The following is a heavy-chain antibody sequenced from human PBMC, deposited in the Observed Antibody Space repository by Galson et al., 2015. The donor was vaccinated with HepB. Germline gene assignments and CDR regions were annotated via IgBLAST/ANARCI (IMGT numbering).Heavy chain of an antibody. V-gene: IGHV3-15*01. CDR1: GFTFSHAW. Sequence: SLRLSCAASGFTFSHAWMNWVRQAPGKGLEWVGRIKSKTDGGSADYAAPVKGRFTISRDDAKNTLSLQMNSLEAEDTAIYYCTTVSGYWGQGTLVTVSS. CDR3: TTVSGY. CDR2: IKSKTDGGSA. J-gene: IGHJ4*02.